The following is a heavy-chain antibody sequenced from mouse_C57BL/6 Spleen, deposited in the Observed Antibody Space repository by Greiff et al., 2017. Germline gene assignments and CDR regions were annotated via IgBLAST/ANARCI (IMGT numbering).Heavy chain of an antibody. CDR1: GYSFTDYN. Sequence: EVQLQQSGPELVKPGASVKISCTASGYSFTDYNMHWVKQSNGKSLAWIGVINPNYGATIYNQKFKGKATLTVDQSSSTAYMQLNSRTSEDYAVYYCALYGPWFAYWGQGTLVTVSA. V-gene: IGHV1-39*01. D-gene: IGHD1-1*01. CDR3: ALYGPWFAY. CDR2: INPNYGAT. J-gene: IGHJ3*01.